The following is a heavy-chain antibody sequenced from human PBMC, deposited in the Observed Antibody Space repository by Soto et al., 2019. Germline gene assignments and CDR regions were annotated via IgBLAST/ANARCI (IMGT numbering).Heavy chain of an antibody. V-gene: IGHV3-33*01. CDR3: ARDQYCSSTSCYASYYYYYYMDV. J-gene: IGHJ6*03. Sequence: QVQLVESGGGVVQPGRSLRLSCAASGFTFSSYGMHWVRQAPGKGLEWVAVIWYDGSNKYYADSVKGRFTISRDNSKNTLYLQMNSLRAEDTAVYYCARDQYCSSTSCYASYYYYYYMDVWGKGTTVTVSS. CDR1: GFTFSSYG. D-gene: IGHD2-2*01. CDR2: IWYDGSNK.